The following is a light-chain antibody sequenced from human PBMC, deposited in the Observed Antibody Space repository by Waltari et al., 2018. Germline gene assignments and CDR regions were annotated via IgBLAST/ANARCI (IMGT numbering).Light chain of an antibody. J-gene: IGLJ2*01. CDR3: SSYAGSNNLGV. Sequence: QSALTQPPSASGSPGQSVTISCTATSSDVGGYNYVSWYQQHPGKAPKLMIYEGSKRPSGVPDRFSGSKSGNTASLTVSGLQAEDEADYYCSSYAGSNNLGVFGGGTKLTVL. CDR1: SSDVGGYNY. V-gene: IGLV2-8*01. CDR2: EGS.